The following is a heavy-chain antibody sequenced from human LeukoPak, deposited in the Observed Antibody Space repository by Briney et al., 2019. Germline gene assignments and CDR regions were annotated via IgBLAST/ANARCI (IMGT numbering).Heavy chain of an antibody. Sequence: SETLSLTCAVSGGSISSSNWWSWVRQPPGKGLEWIGEIYHSGSTNYNPSLKSRVTILVDKSKNQFSLKLSSVTAADTAVYYCARSGTYCSGGSCYPIYYYYYYGMDVWGKGTTVTVSS. CDR1: GGSISSSNW. V-gene: IGHV4-4*02. CDR2: IYHSGST. CDR3: ARSGTYCSGGSCYPIYYYYYYGMDV. D-gene: IGHD2-15*01. J-gene: IGHJ6*04.